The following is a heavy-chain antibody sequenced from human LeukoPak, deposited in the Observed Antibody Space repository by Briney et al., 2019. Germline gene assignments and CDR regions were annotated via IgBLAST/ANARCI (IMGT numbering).Heavy chain of an antibody. Sequence: SETLSLTCTVSGGSISSSSYYWGWIRQPPGKGLEWIGSIYYSGSTYYNPSLKSRVTISVDTSKNQFSLKLSSVTAADTAVYYCARQGEQHPHYYYYMDVWGKGTTVTVSS. CDR3: ARQGEQHPHYYYYMDV. CDR2: IYYSGST. CDR1: GGSISSSSYY. D-gene: IGHD3-16*01. J-gene: IGHJ6*03. V-gene: IGHV4-39*01.